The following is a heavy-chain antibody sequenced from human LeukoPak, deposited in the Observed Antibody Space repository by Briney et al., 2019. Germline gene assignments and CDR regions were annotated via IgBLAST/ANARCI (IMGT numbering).Heavy chain of an antibody. D-gene: IGHD4-23*01. CDR3: ARDRGTSDPGDWFDS. CDR1: GFTFSDYY. CDR2: ICGSGGTV. J-gene: IGHJ5*01. Sequence: GGSLRLSCAASGFTFSDYYMRWIRQAPGKGLEWVSYICGSGGTVYYTSSVRGRFTISRDNAHKSLFFQTNSPTAEDTAVYYCARDRGTSDPGDWFDSRGQGTLVTVSS. V-gene: IGHV3-11*01.